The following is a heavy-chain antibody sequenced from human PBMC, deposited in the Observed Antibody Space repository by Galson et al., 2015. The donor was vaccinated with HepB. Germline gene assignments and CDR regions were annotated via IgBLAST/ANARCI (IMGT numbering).Heavy chain of an antibody. CDR1: GGTFSSYA. CDR3: ATPDGLAAAGTFARYYYYYGMDV. Sequence: SVKVSCKASGGTFSSYAISWVRQAPGQGLEWMGRIIPILGIANYAQKFQGRVTITADKSTSTAYMELSSLRSEDTAVYYCATPDGLAAAGTFARYYYYYGMDVWGQGTTVTVSS. CDR2: IIPILGIA. V-gene: IGHV1-69*04. D-gene: IGHD6-13*01. J-gene: IGHJ6*02.